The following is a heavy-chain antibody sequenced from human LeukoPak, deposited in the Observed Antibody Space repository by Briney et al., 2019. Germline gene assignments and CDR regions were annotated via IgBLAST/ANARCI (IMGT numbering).Heavy chain of an antibody. D-gene: IGHD2-21*02. CDR1: GYTFTSYG. CDR2: ISAYNGNT. Sequence: ASVKVSCKASGYTFTSYGISWVRQAPGQGLEWMGWISAYNGNTNYVQKLQGRVTMTTDTSTSTAYMELRSLRSDDTAVYYCARVGGGDYMVIYWFDPWGQGTLVTVSS. CDR3: ARVGGGDYMVIYWFDP. J-gene: IGHJ5*02. V-gene: IGHV1-18*01.